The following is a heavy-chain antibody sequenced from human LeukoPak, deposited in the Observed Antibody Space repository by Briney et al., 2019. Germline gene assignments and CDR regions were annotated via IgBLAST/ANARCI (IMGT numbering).Heavy chain of an antibody. D-gene: IGHD3-10*01. Sequence: GGSLSLSCAASGFPFINYDMHWVRQAPGKGLEWVALIWYDGSNEYYADSVKGRFTISRDNSKNTLYLQMNSLRAEDTAVYYCARDQSHYTAPGDYWGQGTLVTVSS. CDR3: ARDQSHYTAPGDY. CDR2: IWYDGSNE. J-gene: IGHJ4*02. V-gene: IGHV3-33*01. CDR1: GFPFINYD.